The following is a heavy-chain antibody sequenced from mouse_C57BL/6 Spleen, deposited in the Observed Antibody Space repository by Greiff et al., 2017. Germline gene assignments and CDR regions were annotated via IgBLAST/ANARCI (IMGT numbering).Heavy chain of an antibody. D-gene: IGHD2-1*01. Sequence: EVQLQESGGGLVQPGGSLKLSCAASGFTFSDYGMAWVRQAPRKGPEWVAFISNLAYSIYYADTVTGRFTISRENAKNTLYLEMSSLRSEDTAMYYCARAEAGGKYFDCWGQGTTLTVSS. CDR1: GFTFSDYG. J-gene: IGHJ2*01. CDR3: ARAEAGGKYFDC. V-gene: IGHV5-15*01. CDR2: ISNLAYSI.